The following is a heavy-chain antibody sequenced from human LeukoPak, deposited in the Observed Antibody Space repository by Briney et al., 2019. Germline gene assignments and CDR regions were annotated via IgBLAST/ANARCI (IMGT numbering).Heavy chain of an antibody. Sequence: GGSLRLSCAVSGITLSNYGMTWVRQAPGKGLEWVAGISDTGGRTNYADSVKGRLTISRDNPKNTLYLQMNSLRAEDTAVYFCAKRGVVIRVILVGFHKEAYYFDSWGQGALVTVSS. CDR3: AKRGVVIRVILVGFHKEAYYFDS. D-gene: IGHD3-22*01. CDR1: GITLSNYG. V-gene: IGHV3-23*01. CDR2: ISDTGGRT. J-gene: IGHJ4*02.